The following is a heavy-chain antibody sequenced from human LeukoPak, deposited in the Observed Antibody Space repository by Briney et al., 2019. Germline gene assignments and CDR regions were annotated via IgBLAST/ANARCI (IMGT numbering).Heavy chain of an antibody. CDR3: ARAALQYSSGWLGY. D-gene: IGHD6-19*01. V-gene: IGHV3-30-3*01. Sequence: GGSLRLSCAAPGFPFSSYAMHWVRQAPGKGLEWVAVISYDGSNKYYADSVKGRFTISRDNSKNTLYLQMNSLRAEDTAVYYCARAALQYSSGWLGYWGQGTLVTVSS. J-gene: IGHJ4*02. CDR1: GFPFSSYA. CDR2: ISYDGSNK.